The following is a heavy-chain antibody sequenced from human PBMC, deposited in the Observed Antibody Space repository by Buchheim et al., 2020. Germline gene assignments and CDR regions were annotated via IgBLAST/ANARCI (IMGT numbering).Heavy chain of an antibody. CDR2: IYYSGST. J-gene: IGHJ4*02. CDR3: ARGPWGYCSSTSCYTFDY. D-gene: IGHD2-2*02. Sequence: QVQLQESGPGLVKPSQTLSLTCTVSGGSISSGDYYWSWIRQPPGKGLEWIGYIYYSGSTYYNPSLKSRVTISVDTPKHQFSLKLSSVTAADTAVYYCARGPWGYCSSTSCYTFDYWGQGTL. V-gene: IGHV4-30-4*01. CDR1: GGSISSGDYY.